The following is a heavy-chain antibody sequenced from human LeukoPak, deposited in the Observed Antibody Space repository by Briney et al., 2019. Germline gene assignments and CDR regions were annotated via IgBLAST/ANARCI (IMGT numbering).Heavy chain of an antibody. CDR1: GGSFSGYY. D-gene: IGHD3-22*01. CDR3: ARDHNYDSSGYFLYY. Sequence: SETLSLTCAVYGGSFSGYYWNWIRQPPGKGLEWIGEINHSGNTNYNPSLKSRVTMSVDTSKNQFSLRLSSVTAADTAVYYCARDHNYDSSGYFLYYWGQGTLVTVSS. CDR2: INHSGNT. V-gene: IGHV4-34*01. J-gene: IGHJ4*02.